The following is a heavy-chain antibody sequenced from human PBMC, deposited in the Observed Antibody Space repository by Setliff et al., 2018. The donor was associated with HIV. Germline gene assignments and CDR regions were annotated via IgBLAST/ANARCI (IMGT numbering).Heavy chain of an antibody. J-gene: IGHJ3*02. CDR3: ARTTIAVAATEAFDI. CDR2: IDWDDDR. CDR1: GFSLTTSGMS. V-gene: IGHV2-70*11. Sequence: SGPTLVNPTETLTLTCTFSGFSLTTSGMSVSWIRQPPRKALEWLARIDWDDDRYHSTSLKTRLTISKDTSKNQVVLTMTNMDPVDTATYFCARTTIAVAATEAFDIWGQGTMVTVSS. D-gene: IGHD6-19*01.